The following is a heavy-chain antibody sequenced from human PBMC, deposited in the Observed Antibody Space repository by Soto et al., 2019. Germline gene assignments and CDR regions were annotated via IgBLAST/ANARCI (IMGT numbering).Heavy chain of an antibody. CDR3: ARMAGPWYFDL. J-gene: IGHJ2*01. V-gene: IGHV4-59*12. Sequence: PSETLSLTCTVSGGSISSYYWSWIRQPPGKGLEWIGYIYYSGSTNYNPSLKSRVTMSLDTSRNQFSLSLNSVTAADTAVYYCARMAGPWYFDLWGRGTLVIVSS. CDR2: IYYSGST. CDR1: GGSISSYY.